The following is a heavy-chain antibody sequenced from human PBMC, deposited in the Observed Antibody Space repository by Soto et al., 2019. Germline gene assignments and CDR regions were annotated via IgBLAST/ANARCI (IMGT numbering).Heavy chain of an antibody. CDR1: DYTFTNYG. D-gene: IGHD5-18*01. V-gene: IGHV1-18*01. J-gene: IGHJ4*02. Sequence: QIQLVQSGAEVKKPGASVKVSCKASDYTFTNYGISWVRQAPGQGLEWMGWIYAYNGNTDYARKFQARVTMTTDTSTTTAYMELRSLRSEDTAVYYCARAIAGGYGHTALDYWGQGTLVTVSS. CDR3: ARAIAGGYGHTALDY. CDR2: IYAYNGNT.